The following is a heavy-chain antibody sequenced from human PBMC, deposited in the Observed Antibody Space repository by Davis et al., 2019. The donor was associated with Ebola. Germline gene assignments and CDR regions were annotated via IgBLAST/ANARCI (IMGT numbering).Heavy chain of an antibody. CDR3: ARRVPYSSGWYFWYFDL. CDR2: INPNSGGT. CDR1: GYTFTGYY. D-gene: IGHD6-19*01. J-gene: IGHJ2*01. V-gene: IGHV1-2*02. Sequence: ASVKVSCKASGYTFTGYYMHWVRQAPGQGLEWMGWINPNSGGTNYAQKFQGRVTMTRDTSISTAYMELSRLRSDDTAVYYCARRVPYSSGWYFWYFDLWGRGTLVTVSS.